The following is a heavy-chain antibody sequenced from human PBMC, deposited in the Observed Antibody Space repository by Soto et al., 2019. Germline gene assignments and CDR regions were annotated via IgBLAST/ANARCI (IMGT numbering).Heavy chain of an antibody. CDR2: IYYSGGT. D-gene: IGHD4-17*01. Sequence: SETLSLTCSVSGGSISSYYWTWIRQPPGKGLEWIGYIYYSGGTNYNPSLKSRVTISVDTSKNQFSLKLSSVTAADTAVYYCARVRNYGESAPFDSWGKGTLVTVAS. CDR1: GGSISSYY. CDR3: ARVRNYGESAPFDS. V-gene: IGHV4-59*01. J-gene: IGHJ5*01.